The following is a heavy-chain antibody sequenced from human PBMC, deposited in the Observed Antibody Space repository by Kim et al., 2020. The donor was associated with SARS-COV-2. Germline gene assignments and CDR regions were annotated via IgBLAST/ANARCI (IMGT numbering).Heavy chain of an antibody. Sequence: SETLSLTCAVYGGSFSGYYWSWIRQPPGKGLEWIGEINHSGSTNYNPSLKSRVTISVDTSKNQFSLKLSSVTAADTAVYYCARVRSSSWYVRGIFDYWG. CDR1: GGSFSGYY. J-gene: IGHJ4*01. D-gene: IGHD6-13*01. CDR3: ARVRSSSWYVRGIFDY. V-gene: IGHV4-34*01. CDR2: INHSGST.